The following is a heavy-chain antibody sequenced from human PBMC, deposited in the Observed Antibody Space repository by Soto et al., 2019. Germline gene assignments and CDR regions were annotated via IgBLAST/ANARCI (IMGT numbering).Heavy chain of an antibody. V-gene: IGHV4-34*01. J-gene: IGHJ4*02. D-gene: IGHD7-27*01. CDR3: ARGWGRIFDY. CDR1: GGSFSGYY. Sequence: QVQLQQWGAGLLKPSETLSLTCAVYGGSFSGYYWNWIRQPPGKGLEWIGETNHSGSTNYNPSLKXRVTISVDTSKNQFSLKLSSVTAADTAVYYCARGWGRIFDYWGQGTLVTVSS. CDR2: TNHSGST.